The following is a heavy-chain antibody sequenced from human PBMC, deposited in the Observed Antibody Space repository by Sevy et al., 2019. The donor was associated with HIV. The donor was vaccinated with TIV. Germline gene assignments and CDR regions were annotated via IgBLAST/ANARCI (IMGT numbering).Heavy chain of an antibody. V-gene: IGHV3-30*18. D-gene: IGHD2-8*01. CDR2: VSYDGSNK. J-gene: IGHJ4*02. CDR3: ANDMYAGGYREYCFDS. Sequence: GGYLRLSCAASGFSFISYGMNWVRQAPGKGLEWVAVVSYDGSNKKYADSVKGRFIISRDNSKNRLYLQMNSLRTEDTAVYYCANDMYAGGYREYCFDSWGQGTLVTVSS. CDR1: GFSFISYG.